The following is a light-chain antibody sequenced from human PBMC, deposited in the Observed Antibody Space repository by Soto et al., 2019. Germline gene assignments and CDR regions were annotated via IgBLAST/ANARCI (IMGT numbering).Light chain of an antibody. CDR3: ISYSFPTAVV. Sequence: QSALTQPPSASGSPGQSVTISCTGTSSDIGDYNYVSWYQQHPGKAPKLMIYEVNKRPSDVPDRFSGSTFGNTASLTVSGLHNEDEAHCYCISYSFPTAVVIGGGTKVTVL. CDR1: SSDIGDYNY. CDR2: EVN. J-gene: IGLJ2*01. V-gene: IGLV2-8*01.